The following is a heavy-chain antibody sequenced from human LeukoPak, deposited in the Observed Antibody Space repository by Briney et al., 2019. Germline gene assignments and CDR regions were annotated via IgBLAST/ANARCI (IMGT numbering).Heavy chain of an antibody. CDR2: IWSDGSNK. Sequence: GGSLRLSCAASGFTFSSYAMHWVRQAPGKGLEWVAVIWSDGSNKYYADSVKGRFTISRDNSKYTLYLQMNSLRAEDTAVYYCAKDSQWLVCYDYWGQGTLVTVSS. CDR3: AKDSQWLVCYDY. D-gene: IGHD6-19*01. V-gene: IGHV3-33*06. J-gene: IGHJ4*02. CDR1: GFTFSSYA.